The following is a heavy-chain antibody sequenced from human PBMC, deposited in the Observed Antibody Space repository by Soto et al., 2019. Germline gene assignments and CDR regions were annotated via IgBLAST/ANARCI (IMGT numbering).Heavy chain of an antibody. D-gene: IGHD4-17*01. J-gene: IGHJ5*02. CDR2: ISVYNGHT. CDR1: GYTFSSYG. CDR3: ARCDFGDYVPPLDL. V-gene: IGHV1-18*01. Sequence: QVHLMQSGAEVKSPGASVRVSCKASGYTFSSYGVSWVRQAPGQGLEFMGWISVYNGHTNYAQKFQGRVTMTTDTSTSTAYMELRSLRSAATAVYFCARCDFGDYVPPLDLCGQGTLVTVSA.